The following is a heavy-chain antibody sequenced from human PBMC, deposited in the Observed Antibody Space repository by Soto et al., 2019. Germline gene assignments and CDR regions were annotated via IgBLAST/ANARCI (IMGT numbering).Heavy chain of an antibody. J-gene: IGHJ4*02. CDR2: ITPSFGSP. Sequence: QVQLVQSGAEVRKPGFSVRISCTASGDTLSYSAIGWLRQAPGQGLEWMGGITPSFGSPVYARKFQGRVTIAADHMILNNLRSDDTAMYFCATYFTVVAYFENWGQGTLVTVSS. D-gene: IGHD3-9*01. CDR3: ATYFTVVAYFEN. CDR1: GDTLSYSA. V-gene: IGHV1-69*01.